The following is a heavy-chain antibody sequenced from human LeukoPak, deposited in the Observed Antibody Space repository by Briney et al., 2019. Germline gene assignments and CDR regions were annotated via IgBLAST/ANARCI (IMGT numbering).Heavy chain of an antibody. J-gene: IGHJ5*02. CDR2: ISSSGSTI. Sequence: GGSLRLSCAASGFTFSDYYMSWIRQAPGEGLERVSYISSSGSTIYYADSVKGRFTISRDNAKNSLYLQMNSLRAEDTAVYYCAAAMVRGVFDPWGQGTLVTVSS. CDR1: GFTFSDYY. V-gene: IGHV3-11*01. CDR3: AAAMVRGVFDP. D-gene: IGHD3-10*01.